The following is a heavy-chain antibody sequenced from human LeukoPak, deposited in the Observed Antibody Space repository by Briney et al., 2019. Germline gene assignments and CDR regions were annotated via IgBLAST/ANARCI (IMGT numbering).Heavy chain of an antibody. J-gene: IGHJ4*02. CDR3: TRDRSRYFDY. V-gene: IGHV1-2*02. CDR1: GYTFIGYY. D-gene: IGHD3-16*02. CDR2: INPNNGAT. Sequence: ASVKVSCKASGYTFIGYYMHWVRQAPGQGLDWMGWINPNNGATDYAQKFQGRFTMTRDTSISTVYMELSRLRSDDTAVYYCTRDRSRYFDYWGQGTQVTVSS.